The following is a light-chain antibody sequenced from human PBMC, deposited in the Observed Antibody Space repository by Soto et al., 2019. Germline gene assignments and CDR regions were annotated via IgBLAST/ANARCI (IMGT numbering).Light chain of an antibody. J-gene: IGKJ1*01. CDR2: DAF. V-gene: IGKV1-5*01. CDR3: QQYNSFLTT. Sequence: DIQMTQSPSTLSASVGDRVTITCRASQSITTWLAWYQQKPGKAPKLLIYDAFALESGVPSRFSGSGSGTEFTLTINSLQPDDFATYYCQQYNSFLTTFGQGTKVDIK. CDR1: QSITTW.